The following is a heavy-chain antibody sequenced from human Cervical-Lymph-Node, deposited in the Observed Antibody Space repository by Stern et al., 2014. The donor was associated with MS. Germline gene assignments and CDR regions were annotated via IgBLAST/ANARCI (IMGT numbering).Heavy chain of an antibody. Sequence: VQLVESGAEVKKPGSSVKVSCKASGGTFNSYAMNWVRQAPGQGIEWMGGIIPILGTANYDQKFQGRVTITADKSTSTAYMELSSLRSEDTAVYYCATTGTQGGWFDPWGQGTLVTVSS. CDR2: IIPILGTA. V-gene: IGHV1-69*06. CDR1: GGTFNSYA. J-gene: IGHJ5*02. D-gene: IGHD1-14*01. CDR3: ATTGTQGGWFDP.